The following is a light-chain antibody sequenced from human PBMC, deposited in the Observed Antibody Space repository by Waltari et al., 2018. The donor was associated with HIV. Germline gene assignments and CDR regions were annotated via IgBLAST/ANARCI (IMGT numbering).Light chain of an antibody. CDR1: QSVSSN. V-gene: IGKV3-15*01. Sequence: EIVMTQSPATLSVSPGERVTLSCRASQSVSSNLAWYQQKPGQAPRLLIYGASTRATGIPARFSGSGSGTELTLTISSLQSEDFAVYYCQQYNNWPPLTFGGGTKVEI. CDR2: GAS. J-gene: IGKJ4*01. CDR3: QQYNNWPPLT.